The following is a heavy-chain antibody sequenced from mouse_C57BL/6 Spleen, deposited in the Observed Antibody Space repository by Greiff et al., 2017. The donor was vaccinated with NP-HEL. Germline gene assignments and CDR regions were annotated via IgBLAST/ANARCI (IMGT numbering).Heavy chain of an antibody. D-gene: IGHD1-1*01. J-gene: IGHJ4*01. V-gene: IGHV1-54*01. CDR1: GYAFTNYL. CDR3: ASGDYYGSRDY. Sequence: QVQLKESGAELVRPGTSVKVSCKASGYAFTNYLIEWVKQRPGQGLEWIGVINPGSDGTNYNEKFKGKATLTADKSSSTAYMQLSSLTSEDSAVYFCASGDYYGSRDYWGQGTSVTVSS. CDR2: INPGSDGT.